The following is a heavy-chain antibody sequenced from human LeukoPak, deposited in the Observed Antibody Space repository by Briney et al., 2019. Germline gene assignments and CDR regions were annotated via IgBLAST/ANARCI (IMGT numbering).Heavy chain of an antibody. Sequence: ASVKVSCKASGYTFTGYYMHWVRQAPGQGLEWMGWINPNSGGTNYAQKFQGRVTMTRDTSISTAYMELSRLRSDDTAVYYCARLDRGSSWYRPYYYYGMDVWGQGTTVTVSS. J-gene: IGHJ6*02. CDR1: GYTFTGYY. D-gene: IGHD6-13*01. CDR2: INPNSGGT. V-gene: IGHV1-2*02. CDR3: ARLDRGSSWYRPYYYYGMDV.